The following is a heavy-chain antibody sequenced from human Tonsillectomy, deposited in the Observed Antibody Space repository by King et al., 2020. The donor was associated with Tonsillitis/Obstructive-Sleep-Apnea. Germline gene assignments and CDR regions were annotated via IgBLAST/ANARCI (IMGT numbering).Heavy chain of an antibody. CDR3: ARGAARFGVVTPYDF. Sequence: VQLVESAAEVKKPGDSLMISCKASGYNFANYWIGWVRQMPGKGLEWMGISYPGDSETRYGPSFQGQATISAARSINTAYLQWSSLKASDTALYYCARGAARFGVVTPYDFWGQGTLVTVSS. CDR2: SYPGDSET. D-gene: IGHD3-3*01. V-gene: IGHV5-51*01. J-gene: IGHJ4*02. CDR1: GYNFANYW.